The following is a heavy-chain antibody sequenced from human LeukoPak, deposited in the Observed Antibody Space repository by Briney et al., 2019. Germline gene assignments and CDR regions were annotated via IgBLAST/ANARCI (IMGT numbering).Heavy chain of an antibody. J-gene: IGHJ4*02. CDR3: ARGPRYGPQAYFDY. V-gene: IGHV4-38-2*02. D-gene: IGHD4-17*01. Sequence: SETLSLTCTVSGYSISSGYYWGWIRQPPGKGLEWIGSIYHSESTYYNPSLKSRVNIPVDTSKNQLSLKLSSVPGAVSAVYYCARGPRYGPQAYFDYWGQGTLVTVSS. CDR1: GYSISSGYY. CDR2: IYHSEST.